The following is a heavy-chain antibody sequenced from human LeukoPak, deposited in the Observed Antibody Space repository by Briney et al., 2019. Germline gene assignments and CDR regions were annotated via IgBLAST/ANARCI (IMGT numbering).Heavy chain of an antibody. CDR1: GYIFTGYY. Sequence: GASVKVSCKASGYIFTGYYLHWVRQAPGQGLEWMGRINPNSGGTDYAQKFQGRVTMTRDTSISTAYMELSGLISDDTAVYYCARVDSGHDYGPSWGQGTMVTVSS. D-gene: IGHD5-12*01. CDR3: ARVDSGHDYGPS. CDR2: INPNSGGT. V-gene: IGHV1-2*06. J-gene: IGHJ3*01.